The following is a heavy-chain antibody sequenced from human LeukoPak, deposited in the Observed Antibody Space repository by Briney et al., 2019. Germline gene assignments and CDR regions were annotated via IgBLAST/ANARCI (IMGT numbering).Heavy chain of an antibody. Sequence: NPSETLSLTCAVYAESFSGYFWNWIRQPPGKGLEWIGEINHSGSTANYNPSLKSRITMSVDTSKNQFSLKLTSVTAADTAVYYCASSIVVPGGADYWGQGTLVTVSS. CDR1: AESFSGYF. D-gene: IGHD2-21*01. CDR2: INHSGSTA. CDR3: ASSIVVPGGADY. V-gene: IGHV4-34*10. J-gene: IGHJ4*02.